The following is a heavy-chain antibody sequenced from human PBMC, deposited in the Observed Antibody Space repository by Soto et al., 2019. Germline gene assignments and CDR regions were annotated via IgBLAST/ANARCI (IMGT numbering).Heavy chain of an antibody. J-gene: IGHJ4*02. Sequence: QLQLQESGSGLVKPSQTLSLTCAVSGGSISSGGYSWRWIRQPPGKGLEWIGYIYHSGSTYYNPSLKSRVTISVDRSKNQFSLKLSSVTAADTAVYYCARYSIAARRGIDYWGQGTLVTVSS. CDR2: IYHSGST. D-gene: IGHD6-6*01. CDR3: ARYSIAARRGIDY. V-gene: IGHV4-30-2*01. CDR1: GGSISSGGYS.